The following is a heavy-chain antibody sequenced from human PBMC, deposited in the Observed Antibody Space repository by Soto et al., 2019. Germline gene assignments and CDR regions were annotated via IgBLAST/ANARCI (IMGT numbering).Heavy chain of an antibody. CDR1: GGSISSGDYY. D-gene: IGHD2-15*01. CDR3: ARVGCSGGSCYEFWFDP. V-gene: IGHV4-30-4*01. J-gene: IGHJ5*02. Sequence: QVQLQESGPGLVKPSQTLSLTCTVSGGSISSGDYYWSWIRQPPGKGLEWIGYIYYSGSTYYNPSLKSRVTISVDTSKTQFSLKLSSVTAADTAVYYCARVGCSGGSCYEFWFDPWGQGTLVTVSS. CDR2: IYYSGST.